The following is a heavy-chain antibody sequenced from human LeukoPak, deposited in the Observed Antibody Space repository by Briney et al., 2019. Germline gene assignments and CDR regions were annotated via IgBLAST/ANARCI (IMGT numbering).Heavy chain of an antibody. CDR2: ISGSGGST. D-gene: IGHD1-26*01. Sequence: GGSLRLSCAGSGFTFNTYNMNWVRQAPGKGLEWVSAISGSGGSTYYADSVKGRFTISRDNSKNTLYLQMNSLRAEDTAVYYCAKDRVGATADYFDYWGQGTLVTVSS. J-gene: IGHJ4*02. CDR1: GFTFNTYN. V-gene: IGHV3-23*01. CDR3: AKDRVGATADYFDY.